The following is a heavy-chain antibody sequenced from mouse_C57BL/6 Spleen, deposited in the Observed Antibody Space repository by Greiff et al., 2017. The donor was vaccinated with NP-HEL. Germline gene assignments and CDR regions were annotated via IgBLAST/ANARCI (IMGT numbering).Heavy chain of an antibody. Sequence: QVQLKQPGAELMKPGASVKLSCKATGYTFTGYWIEWVKQRPGHGLEWIGEILPGSGSTNYNEKFKGKATFTADTSSNTAYMQLSSLTTEDSAIYYCARGGNYYGGGGFAYWGQGTLVTVSA. V-gene: IGHV1-9*01. J-gene: IGHJ3*01. CDR1: GYTFTGYW. D-gene: IGHD1-1*02. CDR3: ARGGNYYGGGGFAY. CDR2: ILPGSGST.